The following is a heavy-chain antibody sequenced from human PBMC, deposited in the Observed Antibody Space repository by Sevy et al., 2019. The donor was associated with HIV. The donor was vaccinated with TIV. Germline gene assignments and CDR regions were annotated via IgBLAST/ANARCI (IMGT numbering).Heavy chain of an antibody. D-gene: IGHD2-21*01. V-gene: IGHV3-48*02. Sequence: GGSLILSCEASGFTLSSYTMNWVRQSPEKGLEWVATFDRTDITHYADSVKGRFIISRDTAKNSLFLKMNSLRDDDTARYFCVRDERAIASHFDYWGRGTLVTVSS. J-gene: IGHJ4*02. CDR1: GFTLSSYT. CDR3: VRDERAIASHFDY. CDR2: FDRTDIT.